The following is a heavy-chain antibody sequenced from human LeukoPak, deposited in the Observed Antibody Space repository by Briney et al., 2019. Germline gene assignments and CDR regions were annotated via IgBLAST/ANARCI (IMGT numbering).Heavy chain of an antibody. D-gene: IGHD4-11*01. Sequence: SETLSLTCTVSGGSISSYYWCWIRQPPGKGLEWIGDIYYSGSTNYNPSLKSRVTISVDTFKNQFSLKLSSVTAADTAVYYCAYDYSNYGLQHWGQGTLVTVSS. J-gene: IGHJ1*01. CDR1: GGSISSYY. CDR2: IYYSGST. V-gene: IGHV4-59*08. CDR3: AYDYSNYGLQH.